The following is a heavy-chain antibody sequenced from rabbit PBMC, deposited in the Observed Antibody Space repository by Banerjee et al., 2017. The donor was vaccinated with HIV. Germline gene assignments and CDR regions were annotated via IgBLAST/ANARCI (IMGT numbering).Heavy chain of an antibody. CDR2: IYAGSSGNT. V-gene: IGHV1S45*01. CDR1: GFSFSSSYW. Sequence: QEQLVESGGGLVQPEGSLTLTCTASGFSFSSSYWICWVRQAPGKGLEWIACIYAGSSGNTWYVSWAKGRFTISKTSSTTVTLQMTSLTAADTATYFCARGNGDLDYGYDLWGPGTLVTVS. D-gene: IGHD6-1*01. CDR3: ARGNGDLDYGYDL. J-gene: IGHJ4*01.